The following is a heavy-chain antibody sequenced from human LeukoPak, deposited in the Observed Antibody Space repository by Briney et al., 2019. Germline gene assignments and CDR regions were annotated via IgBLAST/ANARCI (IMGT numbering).Heavy chain of an antibody. CDR2: INSDGSTT. CDR1: GFTFSSYW. J-gene: IGHJ4*02. Sequence: GGSLRLSCVASGFTFSSYWMHWVRQAPGKGLVWVSRINSDGSTTTYADSVKGRFTISRDNAKNTLYLQMNSLRAEDTAVYYCARALPSQVGVTGCWGQGTLVTVSS. CDR3: ARALPSQVGVTGC. D-gene: IGHD1-26*01. V-gene: IGHV3-74*01.